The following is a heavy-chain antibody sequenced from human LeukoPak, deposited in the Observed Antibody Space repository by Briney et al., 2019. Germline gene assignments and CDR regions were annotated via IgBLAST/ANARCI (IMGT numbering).Heavy chain of an antibody. CDR2: ISGSGGST. V-gene: IGHV3-23*01. CDR3: AKEENYYGSGSPLDY. Sequence: PGGSLRLSCAASGFTFSSYVMSWVRQAPGKGMEWVSTISGSGGSTYYADSVKGRFTISRDNSKNTLYLQMNRLRAEDTAVYYCAKEENYYGSGSPLDYWGQGTLVTVSS. J-gene: IGHJ4*02. D-gene: IGHD3-10*01. CDR1: GFTFSSYV.